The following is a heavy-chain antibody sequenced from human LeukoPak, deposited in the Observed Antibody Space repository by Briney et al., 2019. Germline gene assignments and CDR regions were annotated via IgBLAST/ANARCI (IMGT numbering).Heavy chain of an antibody. Sequence: ASVKVSCKDSGYTFTGYYMHWVRQAPGQGLEWMGWINPNSGGTNYAQKFQGRVTMTRDTSISTAYMELSRLRSDDTAVYYCARDNRRALGMYYYYYMDVWGKGTTVTVSS. D-gene: IGHD7-27*01. CDR3: ARDNRRALGMYYYYYMDV. CDR1: GYTFTGYY. J-gene: IGHJ6*03. V-gene: IGHV1-2*02. CDR2: INPNSGGT.